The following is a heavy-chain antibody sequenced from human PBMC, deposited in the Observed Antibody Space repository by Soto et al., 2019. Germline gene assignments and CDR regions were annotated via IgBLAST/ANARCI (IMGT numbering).Heavy chain of an antibody. J-gene: IGHJ4*02. CDR1: GYNFATYW. Sequence: GESLKISCKASGYNFATYWIGWVRQMPGKGLELMGTIYPGDSDIKYSPSFQGQVTISADQCISTAYLQWGRLKPSGTAIYYCVRHLGVGAITGLDYWVQGTPITVSS. CDR3: VRHLGVGAITGLDY. D-gene: IGHD1-26*01. CDR2: IYPGDSDI. V-gene: IGHV5-51*01.